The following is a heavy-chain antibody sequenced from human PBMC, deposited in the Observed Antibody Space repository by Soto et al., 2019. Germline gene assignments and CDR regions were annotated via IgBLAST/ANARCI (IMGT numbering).Heavy chain of an antibody. J-gene: IGHJ4*02. V-gene: IGHV3-72*01. CDR2: SRNKANRYTT. CDR1: GFTFSDHY. D-gene: IGHD1-26*01. CDR3: VRVTKLGGTTHFDY. Sequence: PGGSLRLSCAASGFTFSDHYIDWVRQAPGKGLEWVGRSRNKANRYTTEYVASVKGRFTISRDDSRNSVYLQMNSLTTEDTAVYYCVRVTKLGGTTHFDYWGQGSLLTVSS.